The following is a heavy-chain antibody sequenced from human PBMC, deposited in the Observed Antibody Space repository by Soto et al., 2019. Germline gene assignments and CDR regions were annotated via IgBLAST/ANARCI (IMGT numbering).Heavy chain of an antibody. CDR2: VYYSGST. J-gene: IGHJ4*02. V-gene: IGHV4-39*01. CDR1: GGSISSSSYY. Sequence: SETLSLTCAVSGGSISSSSYYWGWIRQPPGKGLEWIGSVYYSGSTYDNPSLKSRITLSVDTSKNQFSLKLTSVTAADTAVYYCARLLYDSRGYYYFDYWGQGTLVTVSS. D-gene: IGHD3-22*01. CDR3: ARLLYDSRGYYYFDY.